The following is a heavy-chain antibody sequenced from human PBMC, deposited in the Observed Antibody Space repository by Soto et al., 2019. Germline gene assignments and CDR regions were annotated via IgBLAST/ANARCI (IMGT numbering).Heavy chain of an antibody. Sequence: EVSLVESGGGLVKPGGSLRLSCVASGFIFSDYSMNWVRQAPGKGLEWVAAISSSGGHTFYADSVKGRFTISRDNPKSSVFLQMSRLGGEDTAVYWCASLVGRSNFDSWGQGTLVPVSS. D-gene: IGHD3-10*01. CDR2: ISSSGGHT. V-gene: IGHV3-21*06. CDR1: GFIFSDYS. CDR3: ASLVGRSNFDS. J-gene: IGHJ4*02.